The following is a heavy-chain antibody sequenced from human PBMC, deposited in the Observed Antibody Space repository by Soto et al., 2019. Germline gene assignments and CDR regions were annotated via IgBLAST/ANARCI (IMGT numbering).Heavy chain of an antibody. CDR2: IIPILGIA. CDR1: GGTFSSYT. V-gene: IGHV1-69*04. D-gene: IGHD3-22*01. CDR3: ARDRSRYYYDSSGPRGDAFDI. Sequence: SVKVSCKASGGTFSSYTISWVRQAPGQGLEWMGRIIPILGIANYAQKFQGRVTITADKSTSTAYMELSSLRSEDTAVYYCARDRSRYYYDSSGPRGDAFDIWG. J-gene: IGHJ3*02.